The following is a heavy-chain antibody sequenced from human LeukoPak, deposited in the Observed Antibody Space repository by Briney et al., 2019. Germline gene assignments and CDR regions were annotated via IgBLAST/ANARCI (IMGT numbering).Heavy chain of an antibody. V-gene: IGHV3-13*01. CDR3: ARGSSGWSYYYYGMDV. Sequence: GGSLRLSCAASGFTFSSYDVHWVRQATGKGLEWVSAIGTAGDTYYPGSVKGRFTISRENAKNSLYLQMNSLRAGDTAVYYCARGSSGWSYYYYGMDVWGQGTTVTVSS. CDR1: GFTFSSYD. D-gene: IGHD6-19*01. J-gene: IGHJ6*02. CDR2: IGTAGDT.